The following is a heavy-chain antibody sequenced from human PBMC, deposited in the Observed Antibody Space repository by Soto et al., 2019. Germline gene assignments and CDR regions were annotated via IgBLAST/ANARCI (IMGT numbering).Heavy chain of an antibody. Sequence: QVQLVESGGGLVKPGGSLRLSCAASGFTFSDYYMSWIRQAPGKGLEWVSYISSSSSYTNYADSVKGRFTISRDNAKNSLYLQMNSLRAEDTAVYYCATEMATISSFDYWGQGTLVTVSS. V-gene: IGHV3-11*05. CDR1: GFTFSDYY. CDR3: ATEMATISSFDY. D-gene: IGHD5-12*01. J-gene: IGHJ4*02. CDR2: ISSSSSYT.